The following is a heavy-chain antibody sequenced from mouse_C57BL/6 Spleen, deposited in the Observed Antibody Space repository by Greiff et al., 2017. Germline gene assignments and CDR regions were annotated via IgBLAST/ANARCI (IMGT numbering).Heavy chain of an antibody. D-gene: IGHD2-4*01. V-gene: IGHV1-52*01. J-gene: IGHJ2*01. CDR2: IDPSDSET. CDR1: GYTFTSYW. Sequence: QVQLQQPGAELVRPGSSVKLSCKASGYTFTSYWMHWVKQRPIQGLEWIGNIDPSDSETHYNQKFKDKATLTVDKSSSTAYMQLSSLTSEDSAVYYCAHYDYDGYFDYWGQGTTLTVSS. CDR3: AHYDYDGYFDY.